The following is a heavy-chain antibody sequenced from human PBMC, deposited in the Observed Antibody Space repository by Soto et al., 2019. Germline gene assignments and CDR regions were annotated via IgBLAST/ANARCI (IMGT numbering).Heavy chain of an antibody. CDR1: GYTFTSYA. J-gene: IGHJ4*02. D-gene: IGHD2-15*01. Sequence: QVQLVQSGAEVKKPGASVKVSCKAYGYTFTSYAMHWVRQAPGQRLEWMGWINAGNGNTKYSQKFQGRVTITRDTSVITSYVELSRLSAEDTSVYSCARDLGGWPDYWGQGTLVTFSS. CDR3: ARDLGGWPDY. V-gene: IGHV1-3*01. CDR2: INAGNGNT.